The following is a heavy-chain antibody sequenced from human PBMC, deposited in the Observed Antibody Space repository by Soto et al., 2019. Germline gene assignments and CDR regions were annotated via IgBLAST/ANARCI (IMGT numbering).Heavy chain of an antibody. D-gene: IGHD2-21*01. Sequence: SETLSLTCTVSGGSISKSNYFWGWIRRPPGKGLEWIGSILYTGSTTYNSSLQSRVTISVDTSKNQFSLKLTSVTAADTAVYFCARLGWGDGDSDYWGQGTLVTVSS. CDR1: GGSISKSNYF. CDR2: ILYTGST. V-gene: IGHV4-39*01. CDR3: ARLGWGDGDSDY. J-gene: IGHJ4*02.